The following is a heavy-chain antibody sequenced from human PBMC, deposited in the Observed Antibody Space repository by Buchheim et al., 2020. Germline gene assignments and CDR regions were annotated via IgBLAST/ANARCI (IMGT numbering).Heavy chain of an antibody. J-gene: IGHJ6*02. D-gene: IGHD3-22*01. Sequence: EVQLVESGGGLVQPGGSLRLSCAASGFTFSSYEMNWVRQAPGKGLEWVSYISSSGSTIYYADSVKGRFTMSRDNSTNSLYLQMNSLRAEDTAVYYCARDRVEEYYYDSSGGQGYYYGMDVWGQGTT. CDR2: ISSSGSTI. CDR1: GFTFSSYE. V-gene: IGHV3-48*03. CDR3: ARDRVEEYYYDSSGGQGYYYGMDV.